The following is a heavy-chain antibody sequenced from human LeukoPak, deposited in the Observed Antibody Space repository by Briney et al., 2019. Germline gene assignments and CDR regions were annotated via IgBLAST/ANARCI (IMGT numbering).Heavy chain of an antibody. J-gene: IGHJ4*02. D-gene: IGHD2-2*01. CDR2: IKSKTDGGTT. Sequence: GGSLRLSCAASGFTFSNAWMNRVRQAPGKGLEWVGRIKSKTDGGTTDYAAPVKGRFTISRDDSKNTLYLQMNSLKTEDTAVYYCTTGPRIVVVPAAVNDYWGQGTLVTVSS. CDR3: TTGPRIVVVPAAVNDY. V-gene: IGHV3-15*07. CDR1: GFTFSNAW.